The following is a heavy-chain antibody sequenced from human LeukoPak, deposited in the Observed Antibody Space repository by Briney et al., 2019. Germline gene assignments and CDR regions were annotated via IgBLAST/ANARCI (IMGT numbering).Heavy chain of an antibody. Sequence: ASVKVSCKASGGSFSNYVITWVRQAPGQGLEWRGRIIPVLGVSNFAQKFQGRVTITRDTSASTAYMELSSLRSEDTAVYYCAFSTPSGSYGMDVWGQGTTVTVSS. CDR1: GGSFSNYV. CDR3: AFSTPSGSYGMDV. V-gene: IGHV1-69*04. D-gene: IGHD3-10*01. CDR2: IIPVLGVS. J-gene: IGHJ6*02.